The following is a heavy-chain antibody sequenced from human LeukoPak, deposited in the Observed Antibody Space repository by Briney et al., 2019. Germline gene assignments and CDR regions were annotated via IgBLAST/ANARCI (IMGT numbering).Heavy chain of an antibody. D-gene: IGHD4-11*01. CDR2: IKQDGSEK. J-gene: IGHJ4*02. V-gene: IGHV3-7*03. CDR3: TTDPTSNYEDGPRNDFDY. Sequence: PGGSLRLSCAASGFTFSSYWMSWVRQAPGKGLEWVANIKQDGSEKYYVDSVKGRFTISRDNAKNSLYLQMNSLKTEDTAVYYCTTDPTSNYEDGPRNDFDYWGQGTLVTVSS. CDR1: GFTFSSYW.